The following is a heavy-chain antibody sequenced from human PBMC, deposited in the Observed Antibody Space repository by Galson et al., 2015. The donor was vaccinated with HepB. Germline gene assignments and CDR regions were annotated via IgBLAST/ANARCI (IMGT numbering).Heavy chain of an antibody. CDR1: GYTFTGYY. V-gene: IGHV1-2*02. D-gene: IGHD1-26*01. Sequence: SVKVSCKASGYTFTGYYMHWVRQAPGQGLEWMGWINPNSGGTNYAQNFQGRVTMTRDTSISAAYMELSRLKSDDTAVYYCARGYSAIRWYLDSWGQGTLVTVSS. CDR3: ARGYSAIRWYLDS. J-gene: IGHJ4*02. CDR2: INPNSGGT.